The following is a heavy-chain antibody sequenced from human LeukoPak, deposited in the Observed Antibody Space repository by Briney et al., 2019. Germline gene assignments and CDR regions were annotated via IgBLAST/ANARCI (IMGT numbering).Heavy chain of an antibody. Sequence: PGGSLRLSCVASGFTFSSHWMHWVRQTPEKGLVWVSRMNSDESDTNYADSVNGRFTISRDSAKNTLYLQMNSLRVEDTAKYYCARGTEVAFDYWGQGTLVTVSS. CDR1: GFTFSSHW. CDR2: MNSDESDT. J-gene: IGHJ4*02. CDR3: ARGTEVAFDY. V-gene: IGHV3-74*01.